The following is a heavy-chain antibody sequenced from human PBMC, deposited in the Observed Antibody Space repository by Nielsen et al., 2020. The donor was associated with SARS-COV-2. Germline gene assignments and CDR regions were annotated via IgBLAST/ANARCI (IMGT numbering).Heavy chain of an antibody. V-gene: IGHV3-49*03. Sequence: GGSLRLSCAASGFTFDSYEMNWFRQAPGKGLEWVGFIRSKTYGETTRYAASVKDRFTISRDDSKSIAYLQMNSLKTEDTAVYYCTRGKWAMEDPDYWGLGTQVTVSS. D-gene: IGHD1-26*01. J-gene: IGHJ4*02. CDR3: TRGKWAMEDPDY. CDR1: GFTFDSYE. CDR2: IRSKTYGETT.